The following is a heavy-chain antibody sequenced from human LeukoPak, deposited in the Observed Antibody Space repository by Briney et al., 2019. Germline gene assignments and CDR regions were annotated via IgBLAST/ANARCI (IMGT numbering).Heavy chain of an antibody. J-gene: IGHJ6*02. CDR1: GFTFSSYW. CDR2: IKQDGSEK. Sequence: GGSLRLSCAASGFTFSSYWMSWVRQAPGKGLEWVANIKQDGSEKYYVDSVKGRFTISRDNAKNSLYLQMNSLRAEDTAVYYCARGYSSSWGYYGMDVWGQGTTVTVSS. CDR3: ARGYSSSWGYYGMDV. D-gene: IGHD6-13*01. V-gene: IGHV3-7*03.